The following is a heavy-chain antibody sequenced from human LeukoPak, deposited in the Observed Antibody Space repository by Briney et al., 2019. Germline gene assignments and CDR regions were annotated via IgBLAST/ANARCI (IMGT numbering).Heavy chain of an antibody. CDR1: GFTFSSCW. D-gene: IGHD3-16*01. CDR2: IKQDGSEE. J-gene: IGHJ4*02. V-gene: IGHV3-7*05. CDR3: TRAVITFGAPVAKGFDC. Sequence: PGGSLRLSCAASGFTFSSCWMSWVRQAPGKGLEWVANIKQDGSEEYYVDSVKGRFTISRDNAKNSLYLQMNSLRAEDTAVYYCTRAVITFGAPVAKGFDCWGQGTLVTVSS.